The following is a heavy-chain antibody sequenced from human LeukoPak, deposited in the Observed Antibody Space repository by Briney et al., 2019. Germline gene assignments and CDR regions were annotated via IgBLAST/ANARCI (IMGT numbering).Heavy chain of an antibody. Sequence: PGGSLRLSCAASGFTFSSYAMSWVRQAPGKGLEWVSAISGSGGSTYYADSVKGRFTITRDNSKNTLYLQMNSLRAEDTAVYYCAKDPSSYSSSPIDYWGQGTLVTVSS. V-gene: IGHV3-23*01. J-gene: IGHJ4*02. CDR2: ISGSGGST. D-gene: IGHD6-13*01. CDR1: GFTFSSYA. CDR3: AKDPSSYSSSPIDY.